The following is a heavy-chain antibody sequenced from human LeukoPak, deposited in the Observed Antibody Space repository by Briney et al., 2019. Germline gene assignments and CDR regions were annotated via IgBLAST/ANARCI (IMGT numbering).Heavy chain of an antibody. J-gene: IGHJ6*02. V-gene: IGHV5-51*01. CDR3: ASSARYSSGWYRYYYYYGMDV. CDR1: GYSFTSYW. CDR2: IYPGDSDT. Sequence: PGEPLKISCKGSGYSFTSYWIGWVRQMPGKGLEWMGIIYPGDSDTRYSPSFQGQVTISADKSISTAYLQWSSLKASDTAMYYCASSARYSSGWYRYYYYYGMDVWGQGTTVTVSS. D-gene: IGHD6-19*01.